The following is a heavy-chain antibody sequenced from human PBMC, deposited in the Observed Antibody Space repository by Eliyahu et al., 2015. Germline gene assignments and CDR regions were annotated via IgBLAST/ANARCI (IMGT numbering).Heavy chain of an antibody. Sequence: EVQLLESGGGLVQPGGSLRLSCAASGFTFSXYAXSWVRQAPGKGLGWVSAISGSGGSTYYADSVKGRFTISRDNSKNTLYLQMNSLRAEDTAVYYCAKKVQGVKRYWGQGTLVTVSS. J-gene: IGHJ4*02. D-gene: IGHD3-10*01. CDR1: GFTFSXYA. V-gene: IGHV3-23*01. CDR3: AKKVQGVKRY. CDR2: ISGSGGST.